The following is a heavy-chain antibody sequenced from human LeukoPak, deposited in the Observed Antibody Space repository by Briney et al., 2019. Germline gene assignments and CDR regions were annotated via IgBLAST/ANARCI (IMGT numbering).Heavy chain of an antibody. CDR2: ISYDGSNK. J-gene: IGHJ4*02. CDR1: GFTLSSFG. D-gene: IGHD6-6*01. Sequence: PGRSLRLSCAASGFTLSSFGMRWVRQAPGKGLEWVAVISYDGSNKYYTDSVKGRFTISRDNSKNTLYLQMNSLRAEDTAVYYCATDAYSSSSWFDYWGQGTLVTVSS. V-gene: IGHV3-30*03. CDR3: ATDAYSSSSWFDY.